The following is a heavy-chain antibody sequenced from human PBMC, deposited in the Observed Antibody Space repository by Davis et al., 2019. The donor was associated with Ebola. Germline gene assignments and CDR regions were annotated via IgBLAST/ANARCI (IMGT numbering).Heavy chain of an antibody. CDR2: ISGSSGTV. V-gene: IGHV3-48*02. Sequence: PGGSLRLSCTASGFTFSNYNMNWVRQAPGKGLEWVSHISGSSGTVYYADSVKGRFTISRDNAKNSLYLQMNSLRDEDTAVYYCARGAVVYAIYYYYAMDVWGQGTTVTVSS. D-gene: IGHD2-8*02. CDR1: GFTFSNYN. CDR3: ARGAVVYAIYYYYAMDV. J-gene: IGHJ6*02.